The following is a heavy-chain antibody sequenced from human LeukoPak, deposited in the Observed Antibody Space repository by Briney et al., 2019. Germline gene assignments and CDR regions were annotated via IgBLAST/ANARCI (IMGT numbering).Heavy chain of an antibody. V-gene: IGHV4-4*07. CDR2: IYTSGST. Sequence: SETLSLTCTVSGGSISSYYWSWIRQPAGKGLEWIGRIYTSGSTNYNPSLKSRVTMSVDTSKNQFSLKLSSVTAADTAVYYCARDPLGTIFGVVYGMDVWGQGTTVTVSS. CDR3: ARDPLGTIFGVVYGMDV. CDR1: GGSISSYY. D-gene: IGHD3-3*01. J-gene: IGHJ6*02.